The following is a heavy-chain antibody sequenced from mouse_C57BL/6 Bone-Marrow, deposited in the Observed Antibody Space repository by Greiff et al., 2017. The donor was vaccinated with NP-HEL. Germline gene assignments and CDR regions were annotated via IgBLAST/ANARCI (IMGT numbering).Heavy chain of an antibody. Sequence: VQLQQSGPVLVKPGASVKMSCKASGYTFTDYYMNWVKQSHGKSLEWIGVINPYNGGTSYNQKFKGKATLTVVKSSSTAYMELNSLTSEDSAVYYCARLVYYGKAFAYWGQGTLVTVSA. J-gene: IGHJ3*01. CDR3: ARLVYYGKAFAY. CDR1: GYTFTDYY. CDR2: INPYNGGT. D-gene: IGHD2-1*01. V-gene: IGHV1-19*01.